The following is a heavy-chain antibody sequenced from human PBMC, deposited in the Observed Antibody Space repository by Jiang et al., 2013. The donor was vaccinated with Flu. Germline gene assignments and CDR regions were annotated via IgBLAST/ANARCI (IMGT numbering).Heavy chain of an antibody. CDR3: AKSRGGPTIFGVVINPTDY. V-gene: IGHV3-23*04. J-gene: IGHJ4*02. D-gene: IGHD3-3*01. CDR2: ISGSGGST. Sequence: VQLVESGGGLVQPGGSLRLSCAASGFTFSSYAMSWVRQAPGKGLEWVSAISGSGGSTYYADSVKGRFTISRDNSKNTLYLQMNSLRAEDTAVYYCAKSRGGPTIFGVVINPTDYWGQGTLVTVSS. CDR1: GFTFSSYA.